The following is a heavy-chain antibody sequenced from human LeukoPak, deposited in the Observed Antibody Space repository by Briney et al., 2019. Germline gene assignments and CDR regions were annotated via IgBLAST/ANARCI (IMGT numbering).Heavy chain of an antibody. Sequence: ASVKVSCKVSGYTLTELSMHWVRHAPGKGHEWMGGFDPEDGETIYAQKFQGRVTMTEDTSTDTAYMELSSLRSEDTAVYYCATADIVVVPAATPSDYYYYMDVWGKGTTVTVSS. J-gene: IGHJ6*03. CDR2: FDPEDGET. D-gene: IGHD2-2*01. CDR1: GYTLTELS. CDR3: ATADIVVVPAATPSDYYYYMDV. V-gene: IGHV1-24*01.